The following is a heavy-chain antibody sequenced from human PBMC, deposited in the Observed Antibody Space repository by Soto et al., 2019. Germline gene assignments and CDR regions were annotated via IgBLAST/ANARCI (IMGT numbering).Heavy chain of an antibody. Sequence: PGGSLRLSCAASGFTFSSYGMHWVRRAPGKGLEWVAVISYDGSNKYYADSVKGRFTISRDNSKNTLYLQMNSLRAEDTAVYYCAKDIQLWSFYYYYGMDVWGQGTTVTVSS. CDR3: AKDIQLWSFYYYYGMDV. J-gene: IGHJ6*02. V-gene: IGHV3-30*18. D-gene: IGHD5-18*01. CDR1: GFTFSSYG. CDR2: ISYDGSNK.